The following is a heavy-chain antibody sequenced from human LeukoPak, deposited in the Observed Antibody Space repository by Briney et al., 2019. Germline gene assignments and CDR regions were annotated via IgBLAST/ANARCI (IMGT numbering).Heavy chain of an antibody. J-gene: IGHJ3*02. V-gene: IGHV3-23*01. CDR2: ISGSGGST. D-gene: IGHD3-10*01. CDR1: GFTFSSYG. CDR3: ARGGIKGPHDAYDI. Sequence: GRSLRLSCAASGFTFSSYGMSWVRQAPGKGLEWVSAISGSGGSTYYADSVKGRFTISRDNSKNTLYLQMDSLRPEDMAVYYCARGGIKGPHDAYDIWGQGTVLTVSS.